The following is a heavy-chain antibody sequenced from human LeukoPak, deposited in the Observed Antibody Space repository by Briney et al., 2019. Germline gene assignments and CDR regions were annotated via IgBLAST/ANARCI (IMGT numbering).Heavy chain of an antibody. D-gene: IGHD1-26*01. CDR2: IYTSGST. CDR1: GGSISSYY. Sequence: SETLSLTCTVSGGSISSYYWSWIRQPAGKGLEWIGRIYTSGSTNYNPSLKSRVTMSVDTSKNQFSLKLSSVTAADTAVYYCARVLPTYGSVAYYYYMDVWGKGTTVTVSS. V-gene: IGHV4-4*07. CDR3: ARVLPTYGSVAYYYYMDV. J-gene: IGHJ6*03.